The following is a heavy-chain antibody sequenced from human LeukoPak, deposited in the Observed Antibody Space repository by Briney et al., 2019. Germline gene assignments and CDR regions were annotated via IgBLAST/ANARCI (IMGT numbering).Heavy chain of an antibody. D-gene: IGHD3-22*01. CDR3: ASGGDYYDNSGYYPFDC. CDR2: IYYSGST. V-gene: IGHV4-59*08. J-gene: IGHJ4*02. Sequence: SETLSLTCTVSGGSISSYYWSWIRQPPGKGLEWIGYIYYSGSTNYNPSLKSRVTISVDTSRNQFSLKLSSVTAADTAVYYCASGGDYYDNSGYYPFDCWGQGTLVTVSS. CDR1: GGSISSYY.